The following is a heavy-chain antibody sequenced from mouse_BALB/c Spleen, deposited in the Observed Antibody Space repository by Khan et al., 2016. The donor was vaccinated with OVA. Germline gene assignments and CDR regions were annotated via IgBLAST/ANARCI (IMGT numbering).Heavy chain of an antibody. V-gene: IGHV2-9*02. D-gene: IGHD1-3*01. J-gene: IGHJ3*01. CDR1: GFSFSNYG. CDR3: ARAFYNGAWFAY. CDR2: IWAGGST. Sequence: QVQLKESGPGLVAPSQTLSITCTVSGFSFSNYGVHWVRQPPGKGLEWLGVIWAGGSTNHNSALMSRLTISTDNSKSQVFLKMNSLQTDDTAMYYCARAFYNGAWFAYWGQGTLVTVSA.